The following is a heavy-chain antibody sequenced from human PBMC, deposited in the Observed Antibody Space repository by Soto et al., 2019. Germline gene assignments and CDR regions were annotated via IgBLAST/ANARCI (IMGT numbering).Heavy chain of an antibody. J-gene: IGHJ6*02. D-gene: IGHD3-3*01. CDR3: ATITIFGVVTSNYYYYYGMDV. CDR1: GGTFSSYA. V-gene: IGHV1-69*01. CDR2: IIPIFGTA. Sequence: QVQLVQSGAEVKKPGSSVTVSCKASGGTFSSYAISWVRQAPGQGLEWMGGIIPIFGTANYAQKFQGRVTITADESTSTAYMELSSLRSEDTAVYYCATITIFGVVTSNYYYYYGMDVWGQGTTVTVSS.